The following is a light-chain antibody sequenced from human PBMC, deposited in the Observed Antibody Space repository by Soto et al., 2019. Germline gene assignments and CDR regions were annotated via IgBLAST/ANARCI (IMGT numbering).Light chain of an antibody. CDR3: AVWDDSLDGHAV. Sequence: QLVLTQPPSASGTPGQRVSISCSGSSSNIGSNTVRWYQHLPGTAPRLLIYNNIQRPSGVPDRFSGSKSGTSASLAISGLQSEDEADYYCAVWDDSLDGHAVFGGGTQLTVL. CDR1: SSNIGSNT. V-gene: IGLV1-44*01. CDR2: NNI. J-gene: IGLJ7*01.